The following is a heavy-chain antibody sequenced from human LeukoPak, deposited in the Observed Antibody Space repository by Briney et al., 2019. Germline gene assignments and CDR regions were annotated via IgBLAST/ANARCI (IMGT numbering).Heavy chain of an antibody. CDR1: GGSISSDTYY. J-gene: IGHJ4*02. CDR2: IYTRGST. D-gene: IGHD6-19*01. Sequence: PSQTLSLTCTVSGGSISSDTYYWSWIRQPAGKGLEWIGRIYTRGSTNYNPSLESRVTISVDTSKNQFSLRLSSVTAADTAVYYCAREDYSSGWYFDYWGQGTLVTVSS. V-gene: IGHV4-61*02. CDR3: AREDYSSGWYFDY.